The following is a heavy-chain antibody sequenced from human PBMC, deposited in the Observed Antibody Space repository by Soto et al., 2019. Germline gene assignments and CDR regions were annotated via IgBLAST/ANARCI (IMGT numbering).Heavy chain of an antibody. CDR3: AGIEEGWFDP. CDR2: IYYSGST. V-gene: IGHV4-39*01. Sequence: KPSETLSLTCTVSGGSISSSSYYWGWIRQPPGKGLEWIGSIYYSGSTYYNPSLKSRVTISVDTSKNQFSLKLSSVTAADTAVYYCAGIEEGWFDPWGQGTLVTVSS. J-gene: IGHJ5*02. CDR1: GGSISSSSYY.